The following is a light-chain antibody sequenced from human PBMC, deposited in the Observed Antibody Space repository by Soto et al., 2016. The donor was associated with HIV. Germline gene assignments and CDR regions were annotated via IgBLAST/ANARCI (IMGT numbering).Light chain of an antibody. J-gene: IGLJ2*01. V-gene: IGLV3-21*02. CDR3: QVWDAAHDLLVV. CDR2: DNS. Sequence: SYELTQTPSVSVAPGQTARIPCGGDNIGIKNVHWYQQMAGQAPVLVIYDNSDRPSGIPERFSGSKSGNTVTLTIRRVEAGDEADYYCQVWDAAHDLLVVFGGGTKLTVL. CDR1: NIGIKN.